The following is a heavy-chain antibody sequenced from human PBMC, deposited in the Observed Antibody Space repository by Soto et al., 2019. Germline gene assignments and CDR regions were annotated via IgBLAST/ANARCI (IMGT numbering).Heavy chain of an antibody. CDR3: VKDPLHPDGVSRDHDY. CDR1: GFTFSSYA. V-gene: IGHV3-64D*08. Sequence: GGSLRLSCSASGFTFSSYAMHWVRQAPGKGLEYVSAISSNGGSTYYADSVKGRFTISRDNSKNTLYLQMSSLRAEDTAVYYCVKDPLHPDGVSRDHDYWGQGTLVTVSS. D-gene: IGHD6-13*01. J-gene: IGHJ4*02. CDR2: ISSNGGST.